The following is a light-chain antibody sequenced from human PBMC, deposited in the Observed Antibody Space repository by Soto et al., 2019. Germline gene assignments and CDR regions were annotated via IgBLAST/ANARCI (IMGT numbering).Light chain of an antibody. CDR2: DTS. Sequence: DVQMIQSPSAMSASVGDRVTITCRASQDISRFVAWFQQKPGKAPERLIYDTSTLQVGVQSRFSGCGSVTEFTLAISGLQPDDSATYYCLQHNTYPYTFGQGTKLEIK. CDR3: LQHNTYPYT. J-gene: IGKJ2*01. V-gene: IGKV1-17*03. CDR1: QDISRF.